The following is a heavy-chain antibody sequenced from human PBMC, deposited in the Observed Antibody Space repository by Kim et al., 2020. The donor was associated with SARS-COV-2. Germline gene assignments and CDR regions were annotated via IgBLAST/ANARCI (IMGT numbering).Heavy chain of an antibody. J-gene: IGHJ3*02. Sequence: GGSLRLSCAASGFTVSSNYMSWVRQAPGKGLEWVSVIYSGGSTYYADSVKGRFTISRDNSKNTLYLQMNSLIAEDTAVYYCARHVEMATISAFDIWGQGTMVTVSS. D-gene: IGHD5-12*01. CDR1: GFTVSSNY. CDR3: ARHVEMATISAFDI. V-gene: IGHV3-53*01. CDR2: IYSGGST.